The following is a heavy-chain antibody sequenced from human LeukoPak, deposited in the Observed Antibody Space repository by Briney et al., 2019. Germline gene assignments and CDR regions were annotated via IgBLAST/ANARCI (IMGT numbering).Heavy chain of an antibody. CDR2: LYYSGII. D-gene: IGHD1-26*01. Sequence: SETLSLTCTVSGGSIRSYYWSWIRQPPGKGLEWIGYLYYSGIINYNPSLKSRVTISVDTSKNQFSLKLSSVTAADTAVYYCASFSGSYYDDWGQGTLVTVSS. CDR1: GGSIRSYY. J-gene: IGHJ4*02. V-gene: IGHV4-59*01. CDR3: ASFSGSYYDD.